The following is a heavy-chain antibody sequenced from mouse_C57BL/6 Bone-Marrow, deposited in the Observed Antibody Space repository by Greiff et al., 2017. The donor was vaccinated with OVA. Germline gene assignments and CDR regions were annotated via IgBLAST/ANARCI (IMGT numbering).Heavy chain of an antibody. V-gene: IGHV1-82*01. CDR2: IYPGDGDT. D-gene: IGHD1-1*01. J-gene: IGHJ2*01. CDR1: GYAFSSSW. Sequence: VKLVESGPELVKPGASVKISCKASGYAFSSSWMNWVKQRPGKGLEWIGRIYPGDGDTNYNGKFKGKATLTADKSSSTAYMQLSSLTSEDSAVYFCARREVFITTVVDYFDYWGQGTTLTVSS. CDR3: ARREVFITTVVDYFDY.